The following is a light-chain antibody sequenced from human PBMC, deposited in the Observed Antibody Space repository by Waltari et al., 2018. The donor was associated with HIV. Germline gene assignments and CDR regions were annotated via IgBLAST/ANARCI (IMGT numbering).Light chain of an antibody. CDR1: SGYSHSK. CDR2: VGTGGMVG. CDR3: GAVLGSVSHFVYG. Sequence: QPVLTQPPSASASLGASVTLTCTLSSGYSHSKVDWYQQSPGQGPRVVMRVGTGGMVGSKGDGIPDDFSVMGTRRTRYVDIKDFQEEDGSDYHCGAVLGSVSHFVYGFGTGTKVTAL. J-gene: IGLJ1*01. V-gene: IGLV9-49*01.